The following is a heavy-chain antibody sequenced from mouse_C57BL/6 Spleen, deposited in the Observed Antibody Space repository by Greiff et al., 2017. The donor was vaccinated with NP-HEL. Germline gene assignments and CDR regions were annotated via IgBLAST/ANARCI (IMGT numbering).Heavy chain of an antibody. CDR3: ARSGITTVVYFDY. CDR1: GYAFSSYW. CDR2: IYPGDGDT. D-gene: IGHD1-1*01. J-gene: IGHJ2*01. Sequence: QVHVKQSGAELVKPGASVKISCKASGYAFSSYWMNWVKQRPGKGLEWIGQIYPGDGDTNYNGKFKGKATLTADKSSSTAYMQLSSLTSEDSAVYFCARSGITTVVYFDYWGQGTTLTVSS. V-gene: IGHV1-80*01.